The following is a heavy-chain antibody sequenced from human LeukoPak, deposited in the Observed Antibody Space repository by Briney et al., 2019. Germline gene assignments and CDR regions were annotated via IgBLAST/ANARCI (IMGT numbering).Heavy chain of an antibody. V-gene: IGHV4-34*01. D-gene: IGHD3-10*01. J-gene: IGHJ5*02. CDR3: ARGEPGITMVRNQP. Sequence: SETLSLTCAAYGGSFSGYYWTWIRQPPGKGLEWIGEINHSGSTYYNPSLKSRVTISVDTSKNQFSLKLSSVTAADTAVYYCARGEPGITMVRNQPWGQGTLVTVSS. CDR1: GGSFSGYY. CDR2: INHSGST.